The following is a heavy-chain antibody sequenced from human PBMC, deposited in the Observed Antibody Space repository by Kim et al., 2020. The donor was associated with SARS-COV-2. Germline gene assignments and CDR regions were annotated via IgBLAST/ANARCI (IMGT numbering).Heavy chain of an antibody. CDR2: IYYSGST. Sequence: SETLSLTCTVSGGSISSSGYYWGWIRQPPGKGLEWIGSIYYSGSTYYNPSLKSRVTISVDTSKNQFSLKLSSVTAADTAVYYCARHSSPWLVKLYYFDYWGQGTLVTVSS. J-gene: IGHJ4*02. CDR1: GGSISSSGYY. V-gene: IGHV4-39*01. CDR3: ARHSSPWLVKLYYFDY. D-gene: IGHD2-15*01.